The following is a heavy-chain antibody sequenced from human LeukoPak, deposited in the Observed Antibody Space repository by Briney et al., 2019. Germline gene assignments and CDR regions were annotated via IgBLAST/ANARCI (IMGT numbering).Heavy chain of an antibody. J-gene: IGHJ4*02. D-gene: IGHD3-16*02. CDR2: ILYDGSNK. Sequence: PGGSLRLSCAASGFTFSSYAMHWVRQAPGKGLEWVAVILYDGSNKYYADSVKGRFTISRDNSKNTLYLQMNSLRAEDTAVYYCARPPHYDYVWGSYRYTFDYWGQGTLVTVSS. CDR3: ARPPHYDYVWGSYRYTFDY. CDR1: GFTFSSYA. V-gene: IGHV3-30-3*01.